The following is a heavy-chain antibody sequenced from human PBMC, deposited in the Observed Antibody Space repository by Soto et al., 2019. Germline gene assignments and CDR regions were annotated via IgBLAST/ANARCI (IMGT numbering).Heavy chain of an antibody. Sequence: PSETLSLTCTVSGGSISSSGYYWGWIRQPPGKGLEWIGTIYYSGSTYYNPSLKSRVTISVDTSKNQFSLKLSSVTAADTAVYYCARATIVLVPAAMVSHWFDPWGQGTLVTVS. CDR3: ARATIVLVPAAMVSHWFDP. CDR1: GGSISSSGYY. CDR2: IYYSGST. V-gene: IGHV4-39*07. J-gene: IGHJ5*02. D-gene: IGHD2-2*01.